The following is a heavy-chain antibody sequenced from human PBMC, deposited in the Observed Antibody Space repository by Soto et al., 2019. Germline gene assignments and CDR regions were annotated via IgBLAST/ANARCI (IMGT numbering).Heavy chain of an antibody. D-gene: IGHD3-22*01. Sequence: EVQLVESGGGFVQPGGSLRLSCAAFGFKISSSSMNWVRQAPGRGLEWVAYISDSGRNTLYADSVKGRFTVSRDTAKNSLYLPMSGLRDEDRAVYYCARYYYDSSGYDGMDVWGQGTTVTVSS. J-gene: IGHJ6*02. CDR1: GFKISSSS. V-gene: IGHV3-48*02. CDR2: ISDSGRNT. CDR3: ARYYYDSSGYDGMDV.